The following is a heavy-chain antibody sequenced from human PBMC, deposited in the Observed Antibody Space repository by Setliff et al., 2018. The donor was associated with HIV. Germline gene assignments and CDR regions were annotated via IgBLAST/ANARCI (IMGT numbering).Heavy chain of an antibody. CDR2: IHPSGGST. J-gene: IGHJ5*02. CDR3: ARVRYCSGGSCYGGEYWFDP. CDR1: GYTFTSYY. V-gene: IGHV1-46*01. Sequence: ASVKVSCKASGYTFTSYYIHWVRQAPVQGLEWMGVIHPSGGSTSYAQSFQDRVTMTRDTSTSTIYMELSSLRSEDTAVYYCARVRYCSGGSCYGGEYWFDPWGQGTLATVSS. D-gene: IGHD2-15*01.